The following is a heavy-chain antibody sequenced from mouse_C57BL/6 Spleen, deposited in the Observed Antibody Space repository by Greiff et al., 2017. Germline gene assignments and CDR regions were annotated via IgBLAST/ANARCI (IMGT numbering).Heavy chain of an antibody. CDR1: GYTFTSYW. CDR2: IDPSDSET. CDR3: ANSNYAWFAY. V-gene: IGHV1-52*01. Sequence: VQLQQPGAELVRPGSSVKLSCKASGYTFTSYWMHWVKQRPIQGLEWIGNIDPSDSETHYNQKFKDKATLTVDKSSSTAYMQLSSLTSEDSAVXYCANSNYAWFAYWGQGTLVTVSA. D-gene: IGHD2-5*01. J-gene: IGHJ3*01.